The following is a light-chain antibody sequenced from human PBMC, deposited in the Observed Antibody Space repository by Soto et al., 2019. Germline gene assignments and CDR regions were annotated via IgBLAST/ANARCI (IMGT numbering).Light chain of an antibody. V-gene: IGLV1-47*01. CDR2: RNN. CDR1: SSNIGSNY. J-gene: IGLJ1*01. Sequence: QSVVPQPPSASGTPGQSVTISCSGSSSNIGSNYVYWYQQLSGTAPKLLIYRNNQRPSGVPDRFSGSKSGTSASLAISGLRSEDEADYYCAAWDDSLSGRVFGTGTKATVL. CDR3: AAWDDSLSGRV.